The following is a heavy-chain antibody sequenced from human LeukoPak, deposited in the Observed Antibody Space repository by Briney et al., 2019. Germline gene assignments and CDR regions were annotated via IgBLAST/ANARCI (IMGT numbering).Heavy chain of an antibody. D-gene: IGHD4-17*01. CDR1: GFTFSSYA. Sequence: GGSLRLSCAASGFTFSSYAMSWVRQAPGKGLEWVSGIIGSGGSTYYADSVKGRFTISRDNAKNSLYLQMNSLRVEDTAVYYCATIDYGAFDIWGQGTMVTVSS. CDR3: ATIDYGAFDI. J-gene: IGHJ3*02. CDR2: IIGSGGST. V-gene: IGHV3-23*01.